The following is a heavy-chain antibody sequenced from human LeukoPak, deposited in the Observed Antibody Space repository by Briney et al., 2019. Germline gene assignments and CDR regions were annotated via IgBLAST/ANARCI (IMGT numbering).Heavy chain of an antibody. CDR3: ARGELYDILTGPSFDY. V-gene: IGHV3-7*01. J-gene: IGHJ4*02. CDR1: GFTFNTYW. Sequence: PGGSLRLSCSASGFTFNTYWMSWVRQAPGKGLQWVANVRPDGREQRYVDSVKGQFTISRDNAKNSLYLQMNSLRAEDTAVYYCARGELYDILTGPSFDYWGQGTLVTVSS. D-gene: IGHD3-9*01. CDR2: VRPDGREQ.